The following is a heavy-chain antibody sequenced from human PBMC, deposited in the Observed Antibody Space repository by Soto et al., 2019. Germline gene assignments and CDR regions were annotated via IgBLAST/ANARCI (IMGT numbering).Heavy chain of an antibody. Sequence: TLSLTCTVSGGSISSGGYYWSWIRQHPGKGLEWIGYIYYSGSTYYNPSLKSRVTISVDTSKNQFSLKLSSVTAADTAVYYCARVYSYGYYYGMDVWGQGTTVTVSS. CDR2: IYYSGST. CDR1: GGSISSGGYY. D-gene: IGHD5-18*01. J-gene: IGHJ6*02. CDR3: ARVYSYGYYYGMDV. V-gene: IGHV4-31*03.